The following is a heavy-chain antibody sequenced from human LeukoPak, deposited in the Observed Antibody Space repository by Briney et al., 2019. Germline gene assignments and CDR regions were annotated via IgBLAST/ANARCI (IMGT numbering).Heavy chain of an antibody. CDR1: GFIFSNYG. D-gene: IGHD3-22*01. CDR3: AKGLADSSGYYYFDS. Sequence: GGSLRLSCAASGFIFSNYGMSWVRQAPGKGLEWVSGIRGNADTTYYADSVKGRFSIFRDNSKNMLYLQMNSLRVEDTAVYYCAKGLADSSGYYYFDSWGQGTLVTVSS. V-gene: IGHV3-23*01. J-gene: IGHJ4*02. CDR2: IRGNADTT.